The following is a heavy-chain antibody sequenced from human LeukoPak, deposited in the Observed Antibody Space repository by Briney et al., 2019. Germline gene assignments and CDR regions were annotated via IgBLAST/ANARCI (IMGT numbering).Heavy chain of an antibody. Sequence: GVSLRLSCSASGFTFSSYGMYWVRQAPGKGLEWVAAISYDGSEKYHADSVKGRFTISRDDSKNTLYLQMSSLRAEDAAVYYCTKKGDSAYYWYFDLWGRGTLVTVSS. V-gene: IGHV3-30*18. CDR2: ISYDGSEK. D-gene: IGHD5-12*01. J-gene: IGHJ2*01. CDR3: TKKGDSAYYWYFDL. CDR1: GFTFSSYG.